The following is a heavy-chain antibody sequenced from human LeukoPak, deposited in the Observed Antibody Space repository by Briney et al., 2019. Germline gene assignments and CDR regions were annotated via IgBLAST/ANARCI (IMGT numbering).Heavy chain of an antibody. Sequence: SETLSLTCTVSGGSISSGGYYWGWIRQPPGKGLEWIGSIYYSGSTYYNPSLKSRVTISVDTSKNQFSLKLSSVTAADTAVYYCARQELQSPYYYDSSGYHFDYWGQGTLVTVSS. CDR1: GGSISSGGYY. CDR3: ARQELQSPYYYDSSGYHFDY. J-gene: IGHJ4*02. CDR2: IYYSGST. D-gene: IGHD3-22*01. V-gene: IGHV4-39*01.